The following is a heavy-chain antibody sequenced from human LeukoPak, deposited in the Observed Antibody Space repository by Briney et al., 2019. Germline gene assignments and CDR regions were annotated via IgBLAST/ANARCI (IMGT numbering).Heavy chain of an antibody. CDR3: ARGRGSTGAVKYYCDY. CDR1: GGSISSYY. D-gene: IGHD3-10*01. CDR2: IYTSGST. V-gene: IGHV4-4*07. J-gene: IGHJ4*02. Sequence: PSETLSLTCTVSGGSISSYYWSWIRQPAGKGLEWIGRIYTSGSTNYNPYLKSRVTMSVDTSKNQFSLKLSSVTAADTAVYYCARGRGSTGAVKYYCDYWGQGTLVTVSS.